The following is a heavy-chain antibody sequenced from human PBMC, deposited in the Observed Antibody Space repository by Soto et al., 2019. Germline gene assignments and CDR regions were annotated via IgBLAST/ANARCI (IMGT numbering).Heavy chain of an antibody. Sequence: ASVKVSCKASGYTFTGYYMHWVRQAPGQGLEWMGWINPNSGGTNYAQKFQGWVTMTRDTSISTVYMELSRLRSDDTAVYYCARGVVVPAAIGGGLYAFDIWGQGTMVTVSS. J-gene: IGHJ3*02. CDR1: GYTFTGYY. CDR3: ARGVVVPAAIGGGLYAFDI. D-gene: IGHD2-2*02. V-gene: IGHV1-2*04. CDR2: INPNSGGT.